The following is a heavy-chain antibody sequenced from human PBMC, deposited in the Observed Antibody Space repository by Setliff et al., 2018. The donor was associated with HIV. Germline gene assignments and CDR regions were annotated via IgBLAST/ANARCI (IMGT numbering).Heavy chain of an antibody. Sequence: PSETLSLTCSVSDDSFSSHFWSWIRQPPGKGLEYIGYIYYSGSTNYNPSLKSRVTISIDMSKNQVSLTLNSVTAADTAVYYCARVKGFWSDHIGTCDYHYYMDVWGKGTTVTVSS. CDR1: DDSFSSHF. CDR2: IYYSGST. V-gene: IGHV4-59*11. D-gene: IGHD3-3*01. J-gene: IGHJ6*03. CDR3: ARVKGFWSDHIGTCDYHYYMDV.